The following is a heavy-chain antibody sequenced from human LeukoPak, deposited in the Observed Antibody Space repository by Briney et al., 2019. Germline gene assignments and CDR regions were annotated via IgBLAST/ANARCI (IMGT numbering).Heavy chain of an antibody. D-gene: IGHD3-22*01. Sequence: SSETLSLTCAVSGYSISSGYYWGWIRQPPGKGLEWIGSIYYSGTTYYNPSLKSRVTISVDTSKNQFSLKLSSVTAADTAIYYRARPSSGHYKVFDYWGQGTLVTVSS. CDR1: GYSISSGYY. J-gene: IGHJ4*02. V-gene: IGHV4-38-2*01. CDR2: IYYSGTT. CDR3: ARPSSGHYKVFDY.